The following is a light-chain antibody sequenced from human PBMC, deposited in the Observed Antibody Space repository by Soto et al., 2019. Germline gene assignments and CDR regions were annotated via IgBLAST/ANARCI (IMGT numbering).Light chain of an antibody. CDR1: QSVSGSY. CDR3: QQYGSSPPYT. Sequence: EIVLTQSPGTLSLSPGERATLSCRASQSVSGSYLAWYQQKPGQSPRLLIYGSSDRATGIPDRFSGSGSGTDFTLTISRVEPDDVSVYYCQQYGSSPPYTFGQGTKLEIK. CDR2: GSS. V-gene: IGKV3-20*01. J-gene: IGKJ2*01.